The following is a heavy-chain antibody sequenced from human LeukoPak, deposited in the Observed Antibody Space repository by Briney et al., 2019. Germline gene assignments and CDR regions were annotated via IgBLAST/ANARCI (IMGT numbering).Heavy chain of an antibody. CDR1: GYTFTSYG. J-gene: IGHJ5*02. Sequence: ASVKVSCKASGYTFTSYGISLGATGPGQGLEWMGWISAYNGNTNYAQKLQGRVTMTTDTSTSTAYMELRSLRSDDTAVYYCARLDIAAEPNWFDPWGQGTLVTVSS. V-gene: IGHV1-18*01. CDR2: ISAYNGNT. D-gene: IGHD6-13*01. CDR3: ARLDIAAEPNWFDP.